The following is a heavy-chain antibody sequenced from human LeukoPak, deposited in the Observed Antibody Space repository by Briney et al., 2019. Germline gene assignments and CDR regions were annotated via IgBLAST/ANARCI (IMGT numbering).Heavy chain of an antibody. D-gene: IGHD1-26*01. V-gene: IGHV3-7*01. CDR3: ARNKGWEMPAELDS. CDR2: IKQDGSEK. Sequence: GGSLRLSCAASGFTLSSYWVSWVRQAPGKGLEWVANIKQDGSEKYYVDSVKGRFTISRDGAKASVYLQMNSLRAEDTAFYYCARNKGWEMPAELDSWGQGTLVTVSS. CDR1: GFTLSSYW. J-gene: IGHJ4*02.